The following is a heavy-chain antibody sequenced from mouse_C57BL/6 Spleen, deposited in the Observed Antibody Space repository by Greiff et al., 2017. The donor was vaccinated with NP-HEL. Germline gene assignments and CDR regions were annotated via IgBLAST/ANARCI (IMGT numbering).Heavy chain of an antibody. Sequence: QVQLQQSGAELAKPGASVKLSCKASGYTFTSYWMHWVKQRPGQGLEWIGYINPSSGYTKYNQKFKDKATLTAYKSSSTAYMQLSSLTYEDSAVYYCASYGSSSMDYWGQGTSVTVSS. CDR3: ASYGSSSMDY. CDR1: GYTFTSYW. D-gene: IGHD1-1*01. CDR2: INPSSGYT. J-gene: IGHJ4*01. V-gene: IGHV1-7*01.